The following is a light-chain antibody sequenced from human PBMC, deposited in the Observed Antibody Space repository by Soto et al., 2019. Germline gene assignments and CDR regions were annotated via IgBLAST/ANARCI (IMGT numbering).Light chain of an antibody. J-gene: IGKJ1*01. Sequence: IHVPHSPCTRSANVGDRVTITWGASKSISGWLAWCQKKPGKAPRILVYKGFSLESGVPMRFSGSGCGLEFTLTISRLQPVDFETYSRQPYHSFVVGHRTKADI. CDR1: KSISGW. CDR2: KGF. CDR3: QPYHSFV. V-gene: IGKV1-5*03.